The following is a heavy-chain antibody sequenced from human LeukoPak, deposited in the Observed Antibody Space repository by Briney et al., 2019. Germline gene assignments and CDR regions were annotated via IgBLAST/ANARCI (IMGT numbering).Heavy chain of an antibody. CDR2: ISYSGYT. CDR1: GGSIRSYY. D-gene: IGHD4-23*01. CDR3: ARGRNDNGGMFFDS. J-gene: IGHJ4*02. V-gene: IGHV4-59*01. Sequence: PSETLSPTCTVSGGSIRSYYWNWIRQAPGKGLEWVGFISYSGYTSYSPSVKSRVAISVDTAKSQFSLRLNSMTAADTAIYYCARGRNDNGGMFFDSWAQGNLVTVSS.